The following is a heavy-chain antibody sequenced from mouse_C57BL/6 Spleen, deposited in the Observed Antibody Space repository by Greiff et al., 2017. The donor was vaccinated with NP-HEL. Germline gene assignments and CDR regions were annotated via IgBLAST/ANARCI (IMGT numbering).Heavy chain of an antibody. D-gene: IGHD1-1*01. CDR3: ARGGVYYGSFFDY. CDR2: ISYDGSN. CDR1: GYSITSGYY. Sequence: EVQLVESGPGLVKPSQSLSLTCSVTGYSITSGYYWNWIRQFPGNKLEWMGYISYDGSNNYNPSLKNRISITRDTSKNQFFLKLNSVTTEDTATYYCARGGVYYGSFFDYWGQGTTLTVSS. V-gene: IGHV3-6*01. J-gene: IGHJ2*01.